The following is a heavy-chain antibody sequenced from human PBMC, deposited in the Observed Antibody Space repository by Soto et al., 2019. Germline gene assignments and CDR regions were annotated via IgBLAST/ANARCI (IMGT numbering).Heavy chain of an antibody. Sequence: QLQLQESGPGLVKPSETLSLTCTVSGGSISSSSYYWGWIRQPPGKGLEWIGSIYYSGSTYYNPSLKTRVTISVDTSKNQFSLKLSSVPAADTAVYYCAPFDWLTHYWGQGTLVTVSS. V-gene: IGHV4-39*01. D-gene: IGHD3-9*01. J-gene: IGHJ4*02. CDR3: APFDWLTHY. CDR1: GGSISSSSYY. CDR2: IYYSGST.